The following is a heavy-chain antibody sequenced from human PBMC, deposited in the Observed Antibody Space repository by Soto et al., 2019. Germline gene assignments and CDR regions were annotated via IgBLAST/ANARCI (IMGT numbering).Heavy chain of an antibody. CDR2: IWYDGSNK. CDR3: ARDFWEGYYGSGSQNPHY. D-gene: IGHD3-10*01. J-gene: IGHJ4*02. Sequence: QVQLVESGGGVVQPGRSLRLSCAASGFTFSSYGMHWVRQAPGKGLEWVAVIWYDGSNKYYADSVKGRFTISRDNSKNTXXVQMNSLRAEDTAVYYCARDFWEGYYGSGSQNPHYWGQGTLVTVSS. V-gene: IGHV3-33*01. CDR1: GFTFSSYG.